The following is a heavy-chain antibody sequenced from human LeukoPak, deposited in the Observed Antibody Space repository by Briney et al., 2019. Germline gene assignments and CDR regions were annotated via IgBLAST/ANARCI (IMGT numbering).Heavy chain of an antibody. V-gene: IGHV1-69*01. CDR1: GGTFSSYA. Sequence: SVKVSCKASGGTFSSYAISWARQTPGQGLDWMGGIIPIFGTANYAQKFQGRVTTTADESTSTAYMELSSLRSEDTAVYYCARNPVSYYYYMDVWGKGTTVTVSS. CDR3: ARNPVSYYYYMDV. D-gene: IGHD5/OR15-5a*01. J-gene: IGHJ6*03. CDR2: IIPIFGTA.